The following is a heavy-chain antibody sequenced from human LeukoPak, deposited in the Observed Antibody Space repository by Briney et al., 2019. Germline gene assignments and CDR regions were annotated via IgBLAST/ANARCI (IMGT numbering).Heavy chain of an antibody. CDR1: GFTFSSYA. J-gene: IGHJ4*02. CDR2: ISYDGSNK. CDR3: ARDAGGLYSIDY. V-gene: IGHV3-30-3*01. D-gene: IGHD3-16*01. Sequence: GGSLRLSCAGSGFTFSSYAMHWVRQAPGKGLEWVAVISYDGSNKYYADSVKGRFTISRDNSKNTLYLQMNSLRAEDTAVYYCARDAGGLYSIDYWGQGTLVTVSS.